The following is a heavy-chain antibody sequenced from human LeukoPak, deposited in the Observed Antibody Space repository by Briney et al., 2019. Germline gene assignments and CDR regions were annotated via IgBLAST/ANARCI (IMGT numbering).Heavy chain of an antibody. J-gene: IGHJ3*02. CDR3: ATSWTGHPRITIFGVVITPDAFDI. CDR2: IYYSGST. Sequence: PSETLSLTCTVSGGSFRSSSYYWGWIRQTPGKGLEWIGCIYYSGSTYYNPSLKSRVTISVDTSENQFSLKLSSVTAADTAVYYCATSWTGHPRITIFGVVITPDAFDIWGQGTMVTVSS. V-gene: IGHV4-39*07. D-gene: IGHD3-3*01. CDR1: GGSFRSSSYY.